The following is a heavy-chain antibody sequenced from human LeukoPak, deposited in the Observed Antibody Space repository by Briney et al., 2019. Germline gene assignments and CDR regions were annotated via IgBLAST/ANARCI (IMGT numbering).Heavy chain of an antibody. CDR3: ASREGIVGAHDAFDI. J-gene: IGHJ3*02. D-gene: IGHD1-26*01. CDR2: ISGSGGST. CDR1: GFTFSSYA. V-gene: IGHV3-23*01. Sequence: PGGSRRLSCAASGFTFSSYAMSWVRQAPGKGLEWVSAISGSGGSTYYADSVKGRFTISRDNSKNTLYLQMNSLRAEDTAVYYCASREGIVGAHDAFDIWGQGTMVTVSS.